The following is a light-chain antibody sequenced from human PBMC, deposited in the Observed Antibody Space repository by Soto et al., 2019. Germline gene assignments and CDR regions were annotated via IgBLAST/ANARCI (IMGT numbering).Light chain of an antibody. CDR3: GTWDSSLSAAV. V-gene: IGLV1-51*01. Sequence: QSVLTQPPSVSAAPGQTVTISCSGSSSNIGNNYVSWYQQLPGTAPKLLIYDNNKRPSVIPDRFSGSKSGTSATLGITGLQTGDEADYYCGTWDSSLSAAVFGGGTQLTVL. J-gene: IGLJ7*01. CDR2: DNN. CDR1: SSNIGNNY.